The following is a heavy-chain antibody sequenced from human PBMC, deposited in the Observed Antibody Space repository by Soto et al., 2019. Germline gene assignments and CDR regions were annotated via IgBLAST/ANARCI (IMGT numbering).Heavy chain of an antibody. CDR2: INPHSGDT. CDR3: ARDPIGGGAPYYFDL. Sequence: QVHLVQSGAEVKKPGALVKVSCKASGYTFTDYYIYWVRQAPGQGPEWMGGINPHSGDTNYELKFQGRVTVTRDTSISTAYLELSGLRSDDTAVYYCARDPIGGGAPYYFDLWGQGTLVTVSS. D-gene: IGHD3-16*01. J-gene: IGHJ4*02. V-gene: IGHV1-2*02. CDR1: GYTFTDYY.